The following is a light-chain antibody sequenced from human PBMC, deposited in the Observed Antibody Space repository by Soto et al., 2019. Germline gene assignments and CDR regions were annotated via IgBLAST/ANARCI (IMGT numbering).Light chain of an antibody. CDR1: QSVSSD. J-gene: IGKJ4*01. CDR2: GAS. CDR3: QQYNNWPLT. Sequence: EIVMTQSPATLSVSPGVRATLSCRARQSVSSDLACYEQKPGQAPRLLIYGASTKATGIPARVSGSGSGIEFTLTISSLQSEDFAVYYCQQYNNWPLTFGGGTKVEIK. V-gene: IGKV3-15*01.